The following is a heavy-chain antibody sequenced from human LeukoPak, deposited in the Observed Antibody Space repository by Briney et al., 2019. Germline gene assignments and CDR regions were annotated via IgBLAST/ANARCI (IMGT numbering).Heavy chain of an antibody. D-gene: IGHD2-15*01. Sequence: GGSLRLSCAASGFMFSNYGMNCVRQAPGRGLEWVSYISSSSPTIYYADSVKGRFTISRDNAKSSVYLEMNSLRAEDTAVYYCARIHGGYPFDYWGQGTLVTVSS. CDR3: ARIHGGYPFDY. CDR1: GFMFSNYG. CDR2: ISSSSPTI. V-gene: IGHV3-48*01. J-gene: IGHJ4*02.